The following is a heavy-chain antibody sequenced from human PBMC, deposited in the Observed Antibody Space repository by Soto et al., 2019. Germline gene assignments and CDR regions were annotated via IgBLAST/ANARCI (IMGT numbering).Heavy chain of an antibody. CDR1: GFTFSSYG. D-gene: IGHD3-3*01. J-gene: IGHJ4*02. V-gene: IGHV3-33*01. Sequence: PGWSLRLSCAASGFTFSSYGMHWVRQAPGKGLEWVAVIWYDGSNKYYADSVKGRFTISRDSSKNALYLQMNSLRAEDTAVYYCARDRRITIFGVVQGTIGCWGEGTLVTVSS. CDR2: IWYDGSNK. CDR3: ARDRRITIFGVVQGTIGC.